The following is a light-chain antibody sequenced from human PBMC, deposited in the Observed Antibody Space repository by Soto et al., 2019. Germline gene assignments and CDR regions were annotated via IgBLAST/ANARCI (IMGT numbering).Light chain of an antibody. CDR3: RSYTSSRIDYV. V-gene: IGLV2-14*01. CDR2: EVS. Sequence: QSALTQPASVSGSPGQSITISCTGTSCDVGGYNYVSWYQQHPGKAPKLMIYEVSNRPSGVSNRFSGSKSGTTASLTISGLQAEDEADYYCRSYTSSRIDYVFGTGTKLTVL. CDR1: SCDVGGYNY. J-gene: IGLJ1*01.